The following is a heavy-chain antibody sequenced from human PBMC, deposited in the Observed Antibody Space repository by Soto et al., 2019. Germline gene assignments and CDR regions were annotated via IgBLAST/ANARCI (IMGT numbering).Heavy chain of an antibody. CDR2: ISGSGGST. CDR1: GFTFSSYA. CDR3: AKGSYSSSWFPPTFDY. D-gene: IGHD6-13*01. Sequence: EVQLLESGGGLVQPGGSLRLSCAASGFTFSSYAMSWVRQAPGKGLEWVSAISGSGGSTYYSDSVKGRFTISRDNSKNALYLQMNSLRADATAVYYCAKGSYSSSWFPPTFDYWGQGTMVTVSS. J-gene: IGHJ4*02. V-gene: IGHV3-23*01.